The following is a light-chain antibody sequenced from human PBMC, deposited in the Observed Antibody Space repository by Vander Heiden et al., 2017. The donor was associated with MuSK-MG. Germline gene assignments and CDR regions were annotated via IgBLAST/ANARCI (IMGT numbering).Light chain of an antibody. CDR1: QSTRSS. Sequence: DIQMTQSPSSLSASVGDRVTITCRASQSTRSSLNWYQQKPGKAPNLLIYAASRLQSGVPSRFSGSGSGTDFTLTISSLQPEDFATYYCQHSDSAPWTFGQGTKVEIK. CDR3: QHSDSAPWT. V-gene: IGKV1-39*01. CDR2: AAS. J-gene: IGKJ1*01.